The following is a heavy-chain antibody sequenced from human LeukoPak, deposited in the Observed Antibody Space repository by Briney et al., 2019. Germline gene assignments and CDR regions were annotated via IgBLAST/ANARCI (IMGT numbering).Heavy chain of an antibody. CDR1: GFTFSSYS. CDR2: ISSSSSYI. J-gene: IGHJ4*02. V-gene: IGHV3-21*04. D-gene: IGHD1-26*01. Sequence: GSLRLSCAASGFTFSSYSMNWVRQAPGKGLEWVSSISSSSSYIYYADSVKGRFTISRDNSRNTLYLQMNSLRAEDTAVYYCARRARSGSYSDYWGQGTLVTVSS. CDR3: ARRARSGSYSDY.